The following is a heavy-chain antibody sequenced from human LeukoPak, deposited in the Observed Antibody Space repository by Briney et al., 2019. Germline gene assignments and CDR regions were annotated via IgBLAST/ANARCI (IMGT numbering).Heavy chain of an antibody. CDR1: GYTFTSYG. J-gene: IGHJ4*02. Sequence: GASVKVSCKASGYTFTSYGISWVRQAPGQGLEWMGIINPSGGSTSYAQKFQGRVTMTRDTSTSTVYMELSSLRSEDTAVYYCARVDPVDTAMALDYWGQGTLVTVSS. D-gene: IGHD5-18*01. CDR2: INPSGGST. CDR3: ARVDPVDTAMALDY. V-gene: IGHV1-46*01.